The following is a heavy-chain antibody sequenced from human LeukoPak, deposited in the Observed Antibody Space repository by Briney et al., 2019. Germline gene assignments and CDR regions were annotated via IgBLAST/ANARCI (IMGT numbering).Heavy chain of an antibody. CDR3: AREQWPYFDY. CDR2: IYYSGGT. V-gene: IGHV4-59*01. D-gene: IGHD6-19*01. J-gene: IGHJ4*02. CDR1: GGSISSYY. Sequence: SETLSLTCTVSGGSISSYYWSWIRQPPGKGLEWIGYIYYSGGTNYNPSLKSRVTISVDTSKNQFSLKLSSVTAADTAVYYCAREQWPYFDYWGQGTLVTVSS.